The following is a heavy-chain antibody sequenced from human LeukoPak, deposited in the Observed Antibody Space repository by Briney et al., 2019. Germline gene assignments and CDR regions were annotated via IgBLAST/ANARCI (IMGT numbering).Heavy chain of an antibody. V-gene: IGHV3-30*03. CDR2: ISYDGSNK. D-gene: IGHD2-15*01. Sequence: GGSLRLSCAASGFTFSSYGMHWVRQAPGKGLEWVAVISYDGSNKYYADSVKGRFTISRDNSKNTLYLQMNSLRAEDTAVYYCARDPVYCSGGSCPLNWFDPWGQGTLVTVSS. J-gene: IGHJ5*02. CDR3: ARDPVYCSGGSCPLNWFDP. CDR1: GFTFSSYG.